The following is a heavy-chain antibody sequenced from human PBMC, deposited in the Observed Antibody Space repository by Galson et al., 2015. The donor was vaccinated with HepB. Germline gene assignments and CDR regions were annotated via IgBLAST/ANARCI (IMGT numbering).Heavy chain of an antibody. J-gene: IGHJ4*02. V-gene: IGHV3-23*01. D-gene: IGHD4-17*01. CDR1: GFTFSSYA. CDR3: AKGPRHYGDYPSYFDD. Sequence: SLRLSCAASGFTFSSYAMSWVRQAPGKGLEWVPAISGSGGSTYYADSVKGRFTISRDNSKNTLYLQMNSLRAEDTAVYSCAKGPRHYGDYPSYFDDWGQGTLVTVSS. CDR2: ISGSGGST.